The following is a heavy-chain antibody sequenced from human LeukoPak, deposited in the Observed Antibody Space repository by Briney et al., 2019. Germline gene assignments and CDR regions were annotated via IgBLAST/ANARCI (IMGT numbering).Heavy chain of an antibody. V-gene: IGHV4-38-2*02. D-gene: IGHD1-26*01. Sequence: SETLSLTCTVSGYSTSSGYYWGWIRQPPGKGLEWIGSIYHSGSTYYKPSLKSRVTISVDTSKNQFSLKLRSVTAADTAVYYCARINSGRLGAFAIWGQGTMVTVSS. CDR1: GYSTSSGYY. J-gene: IGHJ3*02. CDR3: ARINSGRLGAFAI. CDR2: IYHSGST.